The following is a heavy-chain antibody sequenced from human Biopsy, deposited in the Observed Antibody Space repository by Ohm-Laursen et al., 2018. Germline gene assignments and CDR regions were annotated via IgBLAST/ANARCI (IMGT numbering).Heavy chain of an antibody. D-gene: IGHD6-13*01. CDR1: RFTFSTYG. CDR3: VKDRGAAGTDYYYGMDV. CDR2: ISFDGSDQ. V-gene: IGHV3-30*18. Sequence: SLRLSCAASRFTFSTYGMHWVRQAPGKGLEWVAVISFDGSDQRYTDSVKGRFTISRDNSKNTLYLQMNSLRAEDTAVFYCVKDRGAAGTDYYYGMDVWGQGTTVTVSS. J-gene: IGHJ6*01.